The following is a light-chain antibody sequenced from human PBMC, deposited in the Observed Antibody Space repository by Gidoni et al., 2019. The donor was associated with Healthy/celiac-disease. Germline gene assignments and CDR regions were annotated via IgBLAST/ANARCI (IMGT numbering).Light chain of an antibody. CDR2: GAS. CDR1: QSVSSSY. Sequence: EIVLTQSPGTLSLSPGERATLSCRAIQSVSSSYLAWYQQKPGQAPRLLIYGASSRATGIPDFTLTISRLEPEDFAVYYCQQYGSSPPFTFGPXTKVDIK. J-gene: IGKJ3*01. CDR3: QQYGSSPPFT. V-gene: IGKV3-20*01.